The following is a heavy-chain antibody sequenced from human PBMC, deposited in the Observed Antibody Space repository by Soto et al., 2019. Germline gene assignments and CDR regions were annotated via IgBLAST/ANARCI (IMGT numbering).Heavy chain of an antibody. CDR1: GITFNNYA. V-gene: IGHV3-23*01. Sequence: PGGSLRLSCTASGITFNNYALSWVRQAPGKGLEWVSGISASGANTFYADSVKGRFTISRDNAKNSLYLQMNSLRAEDTALYFCASWVAHSKDYWGQGTLVTVSS. CDR2: ISASGANT. D-gene: IGHD2-15*01. CDR3: ASWVAHSKDY. J-gene: IGHJ4*02.